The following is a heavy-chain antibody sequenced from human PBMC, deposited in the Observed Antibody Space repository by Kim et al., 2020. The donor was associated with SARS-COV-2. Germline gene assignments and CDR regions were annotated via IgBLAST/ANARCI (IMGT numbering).Heavy chain of an antibody. V-gene: IGHV4-4*02. D-gene: IGHD1-26*01. J-gene: IGHJ4*02. CDR3: ARGSGSYRKFYFDY. Sequence: NPALKSRVTIYDDKATNQFSLKLSSVTAADTAVYYCARGSGSYRKFYFDYWGQGTLVTVSS.